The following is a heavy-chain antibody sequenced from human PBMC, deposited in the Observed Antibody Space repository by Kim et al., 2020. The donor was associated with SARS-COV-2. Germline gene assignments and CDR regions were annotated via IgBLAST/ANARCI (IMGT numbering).Heavy chain of an antibody. Sequence: GGSLRLFCAASGFTFSSYAMSWVRQAPGKGLEWVSAISGSGGSTYYADSVKGRFTISRDNSKNTLYLQMNSLRAEDTAVYYCAKARVVPAAIPDAFDIWGGGRKGTVSS. V-gene: IGHV3-23*01. D-gene: IGHD2-2*02. CDR3: AKARVVPAAIPDAFDI. J-gene: IGHJ3*02. CDR2: ISGSGGST. CDR1: GFTFSSYA.